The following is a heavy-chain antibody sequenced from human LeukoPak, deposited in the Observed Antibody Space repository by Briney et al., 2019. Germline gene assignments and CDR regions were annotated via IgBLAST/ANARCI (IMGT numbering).Heavy chain of an antibody. D-gene: IGHD3-10*01. V-gene: IGHV3-53*01. CDR2: IYSGGAT. CDR3: AKDLLWFGELLPFDY. J-gene: IGHJ4*02. CDR1: GFIVSNNY. Sequence: GGSLRLSCAASGFIVSNNYMSWVRQAPGKGLEWVSVIYSGGATYYADSVKGRFTISRDNSKNTLYLQMNSLRAEDTAVYYCAKDLLWFGELLPFDYWGQGTLVTVSS.